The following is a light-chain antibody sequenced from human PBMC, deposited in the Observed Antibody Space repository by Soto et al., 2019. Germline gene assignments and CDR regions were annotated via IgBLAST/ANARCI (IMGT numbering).Light chain of an antibody. Sequence: QSALTQPASVSVSPGQSITISCTGTSSDTAGYNYVSWYQQHPGKAPKLMIYEVSNRPSGVSNRFSGSQSGNTASLTISGLQAEDEANYYCSSYTTSNTPLYVFGTGTKVTVL. J-gene: IGLJ1*01. CDR3: SSYTTSNTPLYV. V-gene: IGLV2-14*01. CDR2: EVS. CDR1: SSDTAGYNY.